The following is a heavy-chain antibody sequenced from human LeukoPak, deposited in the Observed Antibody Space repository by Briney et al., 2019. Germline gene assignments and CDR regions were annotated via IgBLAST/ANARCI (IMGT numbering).Heavy chain of an antibody. J-gene: IGHJ4*02. CDR3: VSPLLRGD. D-gene: IGHD3-10*01. CDR1: GFTFSRYW. V-gene: IGHV3-74*01. CDR2: INSDGSTT. Sequence: PGGSLRLSCGASGFTFSRYWMHWVRQAPGKGLVWVSRINSDGSTTTYADSVKGRFTISRDNAKNTLHLQMNSLRAEDTAVYYCVSPLLRGDRGQGALVTVSS.